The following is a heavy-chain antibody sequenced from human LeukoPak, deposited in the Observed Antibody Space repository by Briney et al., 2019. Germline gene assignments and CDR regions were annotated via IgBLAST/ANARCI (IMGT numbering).Heavy chain of an antibody. CDR2: ISYSGST. CDR1: GGSISPYY. CDR3: ARDSPVPAALFDY. Sequence: PSETLSLTCTVSGGSISPYYWSWLRQPPGKGLEWIGYISYSGSTKNNPSLKSRVTISVDTSKNQFSLKLSSVTAADTAVYYCARDSPVPAALFDYWGQGTLVTVSS. D-gene: IGHD2-2*01. J-gene: IGHJ4*02. V-gene: IGHV4-59*12.